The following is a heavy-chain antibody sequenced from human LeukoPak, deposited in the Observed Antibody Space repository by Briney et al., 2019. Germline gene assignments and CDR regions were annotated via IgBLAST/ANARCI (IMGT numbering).Heavy chain of an antibody. J-gene: IGHJ4*02. CDR3: ARAYYDILTGYYHFDY. V-gene: IGHV3-53*01. Sequence: PGGSLSLSCAASGFPFSSNYMRWGRQAPGKGLEGVYVIYSGGSTYFADSVNGRFTISRDNSKNTLYLQMNSLKADDTAVYYCARAYYDILTGYYHFDYWGQGTLVTVSS. CDR2: IYSGGST. D-gene: IGHD3-9*01. CDR1: GFPFSSNY.